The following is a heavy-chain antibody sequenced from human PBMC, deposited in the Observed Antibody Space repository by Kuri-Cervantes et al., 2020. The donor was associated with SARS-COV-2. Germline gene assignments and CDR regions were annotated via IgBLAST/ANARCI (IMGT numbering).Heavy chain of an antibody. CDR3: ARTYSGSYSGYFDY. D-gene: IGHD1-26*01. J-gene: IGHJ4*02. CDR1: GFTFSSYA. Sequence: GGSLRLSCAASGFTFSSYAMSWVRQAPGKGLEWVSAISGSGGSTYYADSVKGRFTISRDNSKNTLYLQMNSLRAEDTAVYYCARTYSGSYSGYFDYWGQGTLVTVSS. V-gene: IGHV3-23*01. CDR2: ISGSGGST.